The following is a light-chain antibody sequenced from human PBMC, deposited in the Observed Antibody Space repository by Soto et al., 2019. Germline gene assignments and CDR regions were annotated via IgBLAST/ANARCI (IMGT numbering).Light chain of an antibody. CDR2: GAF. CDR1: QTVSLN. J-gene: IGKJ2*01. Sequence: EIVMTQSPATLSVSPGETATLSCRASQTVSLNLAWYQLKPGQSPRLLIYGAFTRAADVPARFSGGGSGTDFTLTISSLQSEDFAVYHCHQYGVWPYTFGQGTKLEL. CDR3: HQYGVWPYT. V-gene: IGKV3-15*01.